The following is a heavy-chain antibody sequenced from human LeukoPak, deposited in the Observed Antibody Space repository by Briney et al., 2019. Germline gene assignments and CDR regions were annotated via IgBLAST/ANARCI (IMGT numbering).Heavy chain of an antibody. CDR1: GFTFSSYS. D-gene: IGHD4-17*01. Sequence: GGSLRLSCAASGFTFSSYSMNWVRQAPGKGLEWVSSISSSSSYIYYADSVKGRFTISRDNSKNTLYLQMNSLRAEDTAVYYCAKRMTTVTTAADYWGQGTLVTVSS. V-gene: IGHV3-21*01. J-gene: IGHJ4*02. CDR2: ISSSSSYI. CDR3: AKRMTTVTTAADY.